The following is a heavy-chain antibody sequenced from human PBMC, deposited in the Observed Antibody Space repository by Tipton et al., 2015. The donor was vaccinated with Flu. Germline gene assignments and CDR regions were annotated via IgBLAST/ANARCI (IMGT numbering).Heavy chain of an antibody. J-gene: IGHJ5*01. CDR3: ARRDYSNYVSVPKNWFDS. Sequence: LRLSCSVSGDSIASDCYWAWVRQPPGKGLEWIGNVHRQGSTYYSPSLRSRVTIAVDRSKNQFSLRLNSVTAADTAVYFCARRDYSNYVSVPKNWFDSWGRGILVTVSS. D-gene: IGHD4-11*01. V-gene: IGHV4-38-2*01. CDR1: GDSIASDCY. CDR2: VHRQGST.